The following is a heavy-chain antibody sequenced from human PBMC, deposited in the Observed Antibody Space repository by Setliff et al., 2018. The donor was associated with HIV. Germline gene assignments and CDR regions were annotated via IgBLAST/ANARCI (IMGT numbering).Heavy chain of an antibody. CDR3: ARDRGPYCSGPCHPPHWSYMDV. CDR1: GGSISGYY. CDR2: IYSPITSS. D-gene: IGHD2-15*01. Sequence: SETLSLTCTVSGGSISGYYWTWIRQPAGKGLEWIGRIYSPITSSNYNASLKSRVTTSVDTSKNQFSLRLNSVTSADTAVYFCARDRGPYCSGPCHPPHWSYMDVWGKGTSVTSPQ. J-gene: IGHJ6*04. V-gene: IGHV4-4*07.